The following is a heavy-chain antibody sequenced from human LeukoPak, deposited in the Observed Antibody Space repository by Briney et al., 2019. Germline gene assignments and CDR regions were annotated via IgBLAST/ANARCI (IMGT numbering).Heavy chain of an antibody. CDR2: INPSGGSA. CDR1: GYTFTSYY. CDR3: ARDVASSGYYWD. D-gene: IGHD3-22*01. J-gene: IGHJ4*02. Sequence: ASVKVSFTASGYTFTSYYMHWVRQAPGQGLEWMGIINPSGGSAIYAQNFQGRVTMTRDTSTSTFYMELSSLRSEDTAVYFCARDVASSGYYWDWGQGTLVTVSS. V-gene: IGHV1-46*01.